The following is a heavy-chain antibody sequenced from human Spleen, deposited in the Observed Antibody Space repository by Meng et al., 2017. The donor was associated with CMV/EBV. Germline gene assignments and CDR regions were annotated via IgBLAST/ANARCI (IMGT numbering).Heavy chain of an antibody. CDR3: ARDQGSRLLNYGMDV. CDR1: GYTFTGFF. J-gene: IGHJ6*02. Sequence: ASVKVSCKASGYTFTGFFIHWVRQAPGQGLEWMGWINCNSGDTNYAQKFHGRVTMTRDTSISTAYMDLSRLRSDDTAVYHCARDQGSRLLNYGMDVWGQGTTVTVSS. V-gene: IGHV1-2*02. CDR2: INCNSGDT.